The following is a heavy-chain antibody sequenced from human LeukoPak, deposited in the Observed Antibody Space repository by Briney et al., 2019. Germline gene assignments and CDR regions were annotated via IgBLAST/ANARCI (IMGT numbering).Heavy chain of an antibody. D-gene: IGHD6-19*01. Sequence: PSETLSLTCTVSGYSISSGYYWGWIRQPPGKGLEWIGSIYHSGSTYYNPSLKSRVTVSVDTSKNQFSLKLSSVTAADTAVYYCARGTGIAVADKFDYWGQGTLVTVSS. CDR3: ARGTGIAVADKFDY. CDR1: GYSISSGYY. V-gene: IGHV4-38-2*02. J-gene: IGHJ4*02. CDR2: IYHSGST.